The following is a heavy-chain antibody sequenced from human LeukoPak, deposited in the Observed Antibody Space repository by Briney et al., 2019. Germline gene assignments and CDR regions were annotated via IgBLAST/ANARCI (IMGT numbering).Heavy chain of an antibody. Sequence: PSVNVSCTLSRYTFTGYYMHWVRQAPGQGLEWMGWINPNSGGTNYAQKFQGRVTMTRDTSISTAYVELNRLTSDDTAVYYCAENWFDPWGQGTLVTVSS. V-gene: IGHV1-2*02. CDR3: AENWFDP. CDR2: INPNSGGT. J-gene: IGHJ5*02. CDR1: RYTFTGYY.